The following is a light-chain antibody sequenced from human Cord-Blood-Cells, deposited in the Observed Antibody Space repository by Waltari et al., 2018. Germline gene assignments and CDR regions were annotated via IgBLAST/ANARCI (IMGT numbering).Light chain of an antibody. CDR3: NSRDSRDNDVV. CDR1: SLRSYY. J-gene: IGLJ2*01. CDR2: GKN. V-gene: IGLV3-19*01. Sequence: SSELTQAPAVSVALGQTVRITCQGDSLRSYYVSWYQQKPGQAPGLVIYGKNNRPSGIPDRFSGSSSGNTASLTITGAQAEDEADSYCNSRDSRDNDVVFGGGTKLTVL.